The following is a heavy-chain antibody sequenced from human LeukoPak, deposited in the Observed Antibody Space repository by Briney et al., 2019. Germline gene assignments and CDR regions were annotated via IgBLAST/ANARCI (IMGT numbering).Heavy chain of an antibody. CDR1: GGSISSYY. J-gene: IGHJ4*02. V-gene: IGHV4-38-2*02. CDR2: IYHSGST. D-gene: IGHD3-22*01. Sequence: SETLSLTCTVSGGSISSYYWSWIRQPPGKGLEWIGSIYHSGSTYYNPSLKSRVTISVDTSKNQFSLKLSSVTAADTAVYYCARDPSYYYDSSGYLFPRYFDYWGQGTLVTVSS. CDR3: ARDPSYYYDSSGYLFPRYFDY.